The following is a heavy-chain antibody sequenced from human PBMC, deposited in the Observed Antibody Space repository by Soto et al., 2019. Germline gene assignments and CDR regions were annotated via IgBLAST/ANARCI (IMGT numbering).Heavy chain of an antibody. CDR2: ISAYNGNT. Sequence: QVQLVQSGAEVKKPGASVKVSCKASGYTFTSYGISWVRQAPGQGLEWMGWISAYNGNTNYAQKLQGRVTMTTDTSTSTAYMELRSLRSDDTAVYYCARDFTYYDVWSGYYTDYGMDVWGQGTTVTVSS. CDR3: ARDFTYYDVWSGYYTDYGMDV. J-gene: IGHJ6*02. V-gene: IGHV1-18*01. CDR1: GYTFTSYG. D-gene: IGHD3-3*01.